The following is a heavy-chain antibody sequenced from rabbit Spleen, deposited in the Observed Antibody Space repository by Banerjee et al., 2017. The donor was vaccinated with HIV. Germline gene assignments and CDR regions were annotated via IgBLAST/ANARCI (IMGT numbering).Heavy chain of an antibody. D-gene: IGHD3-1*01. CDR3: ARDGDDAGYDFNL. CDR2: IYTGSSGST. Sequence: QSLEESGGDLVKPGASLTLTCTASGSDINAYSLCWVRQAPGKGLEWIADIYTGSSGSTYYASWAKGRFTISKTSSTTVTLRMTSLTAADTATYFCARDGDDAGYDFNLWGQGTLVTVS. V-gene: IGHV1S40*01. CDR1: GSDINAYS. J-gene: IGHJ4*01.